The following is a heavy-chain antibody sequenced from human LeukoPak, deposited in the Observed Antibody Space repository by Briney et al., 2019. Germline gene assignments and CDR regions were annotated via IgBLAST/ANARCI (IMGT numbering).Heavy chain of an antibody. CDR3: ARGGTGPFDY. V-gene: IGHV4-34*01. CDR1: GGSISGFY. Sequence: PSETLSLTCGVYGGSISGFYWSWIRQPPGKGLEWIGEISHSGITNYNPSLKSRVTIPIDTSKSQFSLKLTSVTAADTAVYYCARGGTGPFDYWGQGTLVTVSP. J-gene: IGHJ4*02. CDR2: ISHSGIT. D-gene: IGHD7-27*01.